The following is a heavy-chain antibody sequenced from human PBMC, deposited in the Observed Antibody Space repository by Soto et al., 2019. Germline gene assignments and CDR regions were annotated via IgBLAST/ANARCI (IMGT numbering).Heavy chain of an antibody. Sequence: PSETLSLTCTVSGGSISNYYWSWIRQPPGKGLEWIGHIFYSGSTNYNPALKSRVTISVDTSKNQFSLKLSSVTAADTAVYYCARDSGYNYGYFRWFDPWAQGTLVPVSS. J-gene: IGHJ5*02. CDR1: GGSISNYY. D-gene: IGHD5-18*01. CDR3: ARDSGYNYGYFRWFDP. V-gene: IGHV4-59*01. CDR2: IFYSGST.